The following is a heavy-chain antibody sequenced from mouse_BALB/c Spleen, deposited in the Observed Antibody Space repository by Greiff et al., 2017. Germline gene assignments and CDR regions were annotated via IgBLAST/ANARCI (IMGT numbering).Heavy chain of an antibody. Sequence: EVQRVESGGGLVQPGGSLRLSCATSGFTFTDYYMSWVRQPPGKALEWLGFIRNKANGYTTEYSASVKGRFTISRDNSQSILYLQMNTLRAEDSATYYCARDIKLLYYYAMDYWGQGTSVTVSS. CDR3: ARDIKLLYYYAMDY. J-gene: IGHJ4*01. D-gene: IGHD4-1*01. CDR1: GFTFTDYY. V-gene: IGHV7-3*02. CDR2: IRNKANGYTT.